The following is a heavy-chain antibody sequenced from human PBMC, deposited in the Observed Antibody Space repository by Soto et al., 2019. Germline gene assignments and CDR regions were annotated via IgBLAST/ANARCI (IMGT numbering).Heavy chain of an antibody. Sequence: QVQLVQSGAEVKKPGSSVKVSCKASGGIFSSYAISWVRQAPGQGLEWMGGIIPIFGTANYAQKFQGRVTITADESTSTAYMELSSVRSEDTAVYYCARDELYIAARPTYYYYGMDVWGQGTTVTVSS. J-gene: IGHJ6*02. CDR2: IIPIFGTA. CDR1: GGIFSSYA. CDR3: ARDELYIAARPTYYYYGMDV. V-gene: IGHV1-69*01. D-gene: IGHD6-6*01.